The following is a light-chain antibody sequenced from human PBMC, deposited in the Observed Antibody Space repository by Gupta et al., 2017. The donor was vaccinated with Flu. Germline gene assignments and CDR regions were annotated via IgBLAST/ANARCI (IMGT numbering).Light chain of an antibody. CDR1: QNIRFY. V-gene: IGKV1-39*01. Sequence: DIQMTQSPSSLSASVGDRVTITCRASQNIRFYLNWYQVKPGKAPKLLIYSGSGLQNGVASRFSGSGSGADFTLTISMLQPEDFATYYCQQGYNTPLTFGQGTLLEIK. CDR3: QQGYNTPLT. CDR2: SGS. J-gene: IGKJ5*01.